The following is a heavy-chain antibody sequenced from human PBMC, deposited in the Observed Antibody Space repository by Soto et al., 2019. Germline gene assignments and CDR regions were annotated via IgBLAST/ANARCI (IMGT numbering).Heavy chain of an antibody. D-gene: IGHD2-8*01. J-gene: IGHJ4*02. Sequence: EPQLVESGGGLVQPGGSLTVSCAASGFTFSSYWMTWVRQTPGKGLEWVANMNQNGGEKYSADSVKGRFSISRDNAGNSLYLQMNSLRPEDTALYYCARDYHGYFDLWGQGVLVTVSS. CDR3: ARDYHGYFDL. CDR2: MNQNGGEK. V-gene: IGHV3-7*01. CDR1: GFTFSSYW.